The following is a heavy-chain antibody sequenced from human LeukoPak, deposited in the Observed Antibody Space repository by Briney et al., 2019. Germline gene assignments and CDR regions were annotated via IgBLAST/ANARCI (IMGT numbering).Heavy chain of an antibody. J-gene: IGHJ5*02. CDR2: IHPTSGGT. Sequence: ASVKVSCKASGYTFTGYYIHWVRQAPGQGLEWMGWIHPTSGGTTYAQKFQGRVTMTRDTSVSTAYMELTRLTSDDTAVYYCSRDPPALVVVPATYTWFDPWGQGTRVTVSS. V-gene: IGHV1-2*02. CDR3: SRDPPALVVVPATYTWFDP. D-gene: IGHD2-15*01. CDR1: GYTFTGYY.